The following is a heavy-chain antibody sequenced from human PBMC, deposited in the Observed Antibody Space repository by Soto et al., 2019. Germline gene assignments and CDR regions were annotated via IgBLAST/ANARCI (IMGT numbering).Heavy chain of an antibody. V-gene: IGHV3-23*01. Sequence: EVQLLESGGNLVQPGGSLRLSCAASGFSFSTYALTWVRQVPGKGLEWVSGISASGATTYYADSVKGRFTISRDNSKNTVFLLMTSLRAEVTALYYCAKWTDTVVEAALAGGAFDIWGQGTTVTVSS. CDR2: ISASGATT. D-gene: IGHD2-2*01. CDR3: AKWTDTVVEAALAGGAFDI. CDR1: GFSFSTYA. J-gene: IGHJ3*02.